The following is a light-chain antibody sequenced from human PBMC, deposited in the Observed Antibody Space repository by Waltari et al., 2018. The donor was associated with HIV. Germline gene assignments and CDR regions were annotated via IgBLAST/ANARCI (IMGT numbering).Light chain of an antibody. Sequence: QSVLTQPPSASGTPGQRVTIPSSGGNSNTRRHPVNWYRQPPGTAPKLLIYSANQRPSGVPDRISGSKSGTSASLAISGLQSEDEADYYCATWDDSLGTYVFGTATKVTVL. J-gene: IGLJ1*01. CDR2: SAN. CDR3: ATWDDSLGTYV. V-gene: IGLV1-44*01. CDR1: NSNTRRHP.